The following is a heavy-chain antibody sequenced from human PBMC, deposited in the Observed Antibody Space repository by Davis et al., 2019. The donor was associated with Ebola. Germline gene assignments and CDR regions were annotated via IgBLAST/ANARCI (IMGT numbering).Heavy chain of an antibody. CDR3: AREASYDFWSGHPLDY. J-gene: IGHJ4*02. V-gene: IGHV4-31*03. CDR1: FFSLSSGGYY. D-gene: IGHD3-3*01. CDR2: IYYSGST. Sequence: SETLSLTCTVSFFSLSSGGYYWSWIRQHPGKGLEWIGYIYYSGSTYYNPSLKSRVTISVDTSKNQFSLKLSSVTAADTAVYYCAREASYDFWSGHPLDYWGQGTLVTVSS.